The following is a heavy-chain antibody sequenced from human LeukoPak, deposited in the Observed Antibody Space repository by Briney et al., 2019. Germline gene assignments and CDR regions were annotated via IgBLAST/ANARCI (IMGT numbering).Heavy chain of an antibody. Sequence: SETLSLTCAVYGGSFSGYYWTWIRQSPGKGLEWIGEVHYSGSATYNPSLKSRVTISVDTSKNQFSLKLSSVTAADTAVYYCARHPLVGGYFDYWGQGTLVTVSS. CDR2: VHYSGSA. D-gene: IGHD1-26*01. CDR1: GGSFSGYY. CDR3: ARHPLVGGYFDY. V-gene: IGHV4-34*01. J-gene: IGHJ4*02.